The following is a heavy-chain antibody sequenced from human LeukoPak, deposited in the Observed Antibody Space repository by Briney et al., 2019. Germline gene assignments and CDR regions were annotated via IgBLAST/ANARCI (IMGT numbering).Heavy chain of an antibody. CDR2: ISGSGGST. CDR1: GFTVSDNY. V-gene: IGHV3-23*01. Sequence: GGSLRLSCAASGFTVSDNYMSWVRQAPGKGLEWVSAISGSGGSTYYADSVKGRFTISRDNSKNTLYLQVNSLRAEDTAVYYCAKGQTTVMAFDIWGQGTMVTVSS. CDR3: AKGQTTVMAFDI. J-gene: IGHJ3*02. D-gene: IGHD4-17*01.